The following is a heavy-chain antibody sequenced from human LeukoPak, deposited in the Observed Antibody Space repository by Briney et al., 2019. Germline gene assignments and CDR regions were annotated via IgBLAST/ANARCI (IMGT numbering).Heavy chain of an antibody. Sequence: GGSLRLSCAASVFTFSSYTMNWVRQAPGKGLEWVSYISSSSSTIYYADSVKGRFTISRDNAKNSLYLQMNSLRDEDTAVYYCARYVDTTMLTWGQGTLVTVSS. J-gene: IGHJ4*02. V-gene: IGHV3-48*02. D-gene: IGHD5-18*01. CDR1: VFTFSSYT. CDR3: ARYVDTTMLT. CDR2: ISSSSSTI.